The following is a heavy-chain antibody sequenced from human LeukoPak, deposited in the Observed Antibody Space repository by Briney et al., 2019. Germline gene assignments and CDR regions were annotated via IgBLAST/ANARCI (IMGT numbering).Heavy chain of an antibody. V-gene: IGHV3-7*01. Sequence: GGSLRLPCAASGFTFSSYWMSWVRQAPGKGLEWVANIKQDGSEKYYVDSVKGRFTISRDNAKNSLYLQMNSLRAEDTAVYYCASAGGYFDWLLESTNDAFDIWGQGTMVTVSS. CDR3: ASAGGYFDWLLESTNDAFDI. CDR1: GFTFSSYW. J-gene: IGHJ3*02. CDR2: IKQDGSEK. D-gene: IGHD3-9*01.